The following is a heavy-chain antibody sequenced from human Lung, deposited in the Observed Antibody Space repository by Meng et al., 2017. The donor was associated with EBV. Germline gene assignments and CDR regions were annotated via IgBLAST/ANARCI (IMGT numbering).Heavy chain of an antibody. CDR3: ARARRGGHYFDY. V-gene: IGHV4-31*01. CDR2: IYYSGST. Sequence: QGQLSESWQAMVTPSQTLSLTCTVFGGSISSGGYYWSWLRQHPVKGLEWIGYIYYSGSTYYNPSLKSLVTISVDTSKNQFSLKLSSVTAADTAVYYCARARRGGHYFDYWGQGTLVTVSS. D-gene: IGHD4-23*01. CDR1: GGSISSGGYY. J-gene: IGHJ4*02.